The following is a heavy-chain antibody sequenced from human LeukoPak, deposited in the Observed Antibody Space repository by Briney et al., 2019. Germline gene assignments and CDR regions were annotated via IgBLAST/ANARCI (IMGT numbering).Heavy chain of an antibody. J-gene: IGHJ4*02. V-gene: IGHV4-59*08. CDR1: GGSISSYY. CDR2: IYYSGST. D-gene: IGHD4-17*01. CDR3: ARHSPTTVAYYFDY. Sequence: SETLSLTCTVSGGSISSYYWSWIRQPPGKGLEWIGYIYYSGSTNYNPSLKSRATISVDTSKNQFSLKLSSVTAADTAVYYCARHSPTTVAYYFDYWGQGTLVTVSS.